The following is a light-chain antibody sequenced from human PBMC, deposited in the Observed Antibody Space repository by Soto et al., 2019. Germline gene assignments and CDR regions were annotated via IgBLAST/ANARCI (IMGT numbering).Light chain of an antibody. CDR1: SRDVGGYNY. J-gene: IGLJ1*01. V-gene: IGLV2-14*01. CDR2: EVS. Sequence: QSVLTQPASVSRSPGQSITISSTGTSRDVGGYNYVSWYQQHPGKAPKLMIYEVSNRPSGVSNRFSGSKSGNTASLTISGLQAEDAADYYCSSYTSSSTLYVFGTGTKVTV. CDR3: SSYTSSSTLYV.